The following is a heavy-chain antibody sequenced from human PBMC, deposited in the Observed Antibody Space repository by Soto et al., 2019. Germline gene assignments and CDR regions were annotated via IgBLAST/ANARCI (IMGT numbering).Heavy chain of an antibody. CDR2: ISYDGSNK. V-gene: IGHV3-30-3*01. D-gene: IGHD3-10*01. J-gene: IGHJ4*02. CDR1: GFTLSSYA. CDR3: ARNYGSETRGYFDY. Sequence: QVQLVESGGGVVQPGRSLRLSCAASGFTLSSYAMHWVRQAPGKGLEWVAVISYDGSNKYYADSVKGRFTISRDNSKNTLYLRMNSLRAEDTAVYYCARNYGSETRGYFDYWGQGTLVTVSS.